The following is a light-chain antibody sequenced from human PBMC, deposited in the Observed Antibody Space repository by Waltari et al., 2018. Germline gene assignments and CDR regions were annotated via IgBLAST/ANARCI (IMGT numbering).Light chain of an antibody. CDR1: PSISSY. CDR3: QQSYSTPRT. Sequence: DIQMTQSPSSLSASVGDRVTITCRASPSISSYLNWYQQKPGKAPDLLIYAASTLQSGVPSRFSGSGSGTDFTLTISSLQPEDFVTYYCQQSYSTPRTFGQGTRLEIK. V-gene: IGKV1-39*01. CDR2: AAS. J-gene: IGKJ2*01.